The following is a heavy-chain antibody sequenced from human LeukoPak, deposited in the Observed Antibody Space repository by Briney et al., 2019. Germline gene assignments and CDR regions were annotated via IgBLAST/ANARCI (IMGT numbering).Heavy chain of an antibody. CDR2: MYIDGNT. V-gene: IGHV3-66*01. CDR1: GFTVSSNY. J-gene: IGHJ4*01. CDR3: TRAQAFDY. Sequence: GGSLRLSCAASGFTVSSNYMSWVRQAPGKGLEWVSVMYIDGNTHYAESVEGRFTISRDNSKNTLFLQLSGLRAEDTAVYYCTRAQAFDYWGQGTLVTVSS.